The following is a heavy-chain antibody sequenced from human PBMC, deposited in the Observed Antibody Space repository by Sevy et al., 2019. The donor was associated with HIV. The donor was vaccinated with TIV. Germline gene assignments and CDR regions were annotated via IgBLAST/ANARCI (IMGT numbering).Heavy chain of an antibody. J-gene: IGHJ4*02. CDR2: IKAANGNI. CDR1: GYSFTNYA. CDR3: ARGKGGIFGVVVGQFDS. D-gene: IGHD3-3*01. V-gene: IGHV1-3*01. Sequence: ASVKVSCKASGYSFTNYAIHWVRQAPGQGLEWMGWIKAANGNIKYSQRFQGRLTITRDTSATTAYMELSSLRSEDTALYFCARGKGGIFGVVVGQFDSWGQGTLVTVSS.